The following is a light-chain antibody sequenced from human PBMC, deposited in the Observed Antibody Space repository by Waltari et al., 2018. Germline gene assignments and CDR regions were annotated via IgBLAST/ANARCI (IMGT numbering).Light chain of an antibody. CDR2: DAS. J-gene: IGKJ1*01. CDR3: QQYNSYSGT. Sequence: DIQMTQSPSTLSAFVGDRVTITCRASQSISTWLACYQQKPGKAPKRLIYDASSLESGFPSRFSGSGSGTEFTLTISSLQPDDSATYYCQQYNSYSGTFGQGTKVEIK. V-gene: IGKV1-5*01. CDR1: QSISTW.